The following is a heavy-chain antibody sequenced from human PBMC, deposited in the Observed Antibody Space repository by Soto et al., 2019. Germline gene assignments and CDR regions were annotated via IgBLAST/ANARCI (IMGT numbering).Heavy chain of an antibody. V-gene: IGHV1-18*01. CDR2: ISGYNGDT. J-gene: IGHJ5*02. Sequence: QVQLVQSGVEMRKPGASVKVSCKASGYTFTNFGISWVRQAPGQGFEWVGWISGYNGDTNYAPKFRGRVIMTKDTSTTTAYMELTTLTSDDTAVYYCARDYDIWGEDWFDPWGQGTLVTVSS. CDR3: ARDYDIWGEDWFDP. D-gene: IGHD3-9*01. CDR1: GYTFTNFG.